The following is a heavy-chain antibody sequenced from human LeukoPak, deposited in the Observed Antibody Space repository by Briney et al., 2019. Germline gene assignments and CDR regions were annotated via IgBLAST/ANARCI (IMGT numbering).Heavy chain of an antibody. D-gene: IGHD6-19*01. CDR2: ISAYNGNT. Sequence: GASVKVSCKVSGYTLTGRSMHWVRQAPGKGLEWMGWISAYNGNTNYAQKLQGRVTMTTDTSTSTAYMELRSLRSDDTAVYYCATHSSGWYFFDYWGQGTLVTVSS. J-gene: IGHJ4*02. CDR1: GYTLTGRS. V-gene: IGHV1-18*01. CDR3: ATHSSGWYFFDY.